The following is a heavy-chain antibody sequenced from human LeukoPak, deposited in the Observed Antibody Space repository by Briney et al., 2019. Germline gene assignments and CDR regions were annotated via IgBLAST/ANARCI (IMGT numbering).Heavy chain of an antibody. Sequence: ASVKVSCKASGYTFTSYYMHWVRQAPGQGLEWMGIINPSGGSTSYAQKFQGRVTMTRDMSTSTVYMELSSLRSEDTAVYYCARGRGSYYYDSSGYRHFDPWGQGTLVTVSS. CDR3: ARGRGSYYYDSSGYRHFDP. CDR1: GYTFTSYY. D-gene: IGHD3-22*01. J-gene: IGHJ5*02. V-gene: IGHV1-46*01. CDR2: INPSGGST.